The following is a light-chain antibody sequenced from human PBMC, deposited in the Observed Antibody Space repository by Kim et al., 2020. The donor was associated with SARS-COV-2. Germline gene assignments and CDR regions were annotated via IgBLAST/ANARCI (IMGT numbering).Light chain of an antibody. CDR1: SRSIYA. CDR2: SKN. CDR3: NSRDSSGNLVV. V-gene: IGLV3-19*01. J-gene: IGLJ2*01. Sequence: GKAGRVTGKGDSRSIYAESGYRQTPGPGPELVIYSKNNRPSGIPDRFSGSSSGNTASLTITGAQAEDEADYYCNSRDSSGNLVVFGGGTQLTVL.